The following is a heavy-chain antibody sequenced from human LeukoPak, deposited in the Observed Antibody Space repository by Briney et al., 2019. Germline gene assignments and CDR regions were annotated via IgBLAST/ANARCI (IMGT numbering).Heavy chain of an antibody. CDR1: GYTFTSYD. CDR2: MNPNSGNT. Sequence: ASVKVSCKASGYTFTSYDINWVRRATGQWLEWMVWMNPNSGNTGYAQKFQGIVTMTRNTSISTASMELTSLRSEDTAVYYCAREYQLLGTVYNYFDPWGQGTLVTVSS. D-gene: IGHD2-2*01. CDR3: AREYQLLGTVYNYFDP. J-gene: IGHJ5*02. V-gene: IGHV1-8*01.